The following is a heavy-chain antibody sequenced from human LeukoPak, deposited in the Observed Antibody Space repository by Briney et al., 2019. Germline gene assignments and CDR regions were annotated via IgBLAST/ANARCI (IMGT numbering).Heavy chain of an antibody. CDR3: AKDAAGPEY. CDR2: ISAGGGST. CDR1: GLTFSDYS. Sequence: PGGTLRLSCAASGLTFSDYSMTWGRQAPGKGLFWVSGISAGGGSTYYADTVKGRFSISRDNSRNTLYLQMNSLRAEDTAVYYCAKDAAGPEYWGHGTLLIISS. V-gene: IGHV3-23*01. D-gene: IGHD6-13*01. J-gene: IGHJ4*01.